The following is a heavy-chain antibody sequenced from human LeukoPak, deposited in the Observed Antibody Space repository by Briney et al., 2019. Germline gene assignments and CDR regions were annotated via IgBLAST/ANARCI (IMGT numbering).Heavy chain of an antibody. CDR2: ISSSGSTL. CDR1: GFTFSSDE. Sequence: GGSLRLSCAASGFTFSSDEMNWVRQAPGKGLEWVSYISSSGSTLYYADSVKGRFTISRDNAKNSLYLQMNSLRAEDTAVYYCARRYCSGGSCYFDYWGQGALVTVSS. V-gene: IGHV3-48*03. J-gene: IGHJ4*02. CDR3: ARRYCSGGSCYFDY. D-gene: IGHD2-15*01.